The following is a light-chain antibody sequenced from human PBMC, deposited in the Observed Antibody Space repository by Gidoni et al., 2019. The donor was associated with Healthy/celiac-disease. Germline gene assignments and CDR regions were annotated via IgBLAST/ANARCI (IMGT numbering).Light chain of an antibody. CDR2: RNN. V-gene: IGLV1-47*01. Sequence: QSVLTQPPSASGTPGQRVTISCSGSGSNIGSNYVYWYQQLPGTAPKLLIDRNNQRPSGVPDRFSGSKSGTSASLAISGLRSEDEADYYCAAWDDSLSGHVVFGGGTKLTVL. J-gene: IGLJ2*01. CDR1: GSNIGSNY. CDR3: AAWDDSLSGHVV.